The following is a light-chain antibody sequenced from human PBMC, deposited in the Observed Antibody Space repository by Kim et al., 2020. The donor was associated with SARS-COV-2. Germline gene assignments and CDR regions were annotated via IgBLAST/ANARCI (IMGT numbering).Light chain of an antibody. J-gene: IGLJ1*01. V-gene: IGLV3-1*01. Sequence: VSPGQTAGITCSGDKLGNKYACCNQQKPGQSPVLVIYQDSKRPSGIPERFSGSNSGNTATLTISGTQAMDEADYYCQAWDSSTYVFGTGTKVTVL. CDR2: QDS. CDR3: QAWDSSTYV. CDR1: KLGNKY.